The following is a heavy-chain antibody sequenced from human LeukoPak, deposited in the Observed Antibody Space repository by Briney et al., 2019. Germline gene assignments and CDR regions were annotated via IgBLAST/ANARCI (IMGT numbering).Heavy chain of an antibody. V-gene: IGHV1-18*01. CDR2: ISAYNGNT. D-gene: IGHD3-16*01. J-gene: IGHJ3*02. CDR1: GYTFTSYG. CDR3: ARTLRGSWRLDDAFDI. Sequence: GASVKVSCKASGYTFTSYGISWVRQAPGQGLEWMGWISAYNGNTNYAQKLQGRVTMTTDTSTSTAYMELRSLRSDDTAVYYCARTLRGSWRLDDAFDIWGQGTMVTVSS.